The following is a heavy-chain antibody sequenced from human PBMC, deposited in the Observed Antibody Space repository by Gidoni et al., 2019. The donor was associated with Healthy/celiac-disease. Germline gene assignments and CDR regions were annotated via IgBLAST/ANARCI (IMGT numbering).Heavy chain of an antibody. CDR2: INHSGST. J-gene: IGHJ5*02. CDR3: ARSGWGLLYNGFDP. Sequence: QVQLQQWGAGLLKPSETLSLTCAVYGGSFSGYYWSWIRQPPGKGLEWIGEINHSGSTNYNPSLKSRVTISVDTSKNQFSLKLSSVTAADTAVYYCARSGWGLLYNGFDPWGQGTLVTVSS. D-gene: IGHD2-15*01. V-gene: IGHV4-34*01. CDR1: GGSFSGYY.